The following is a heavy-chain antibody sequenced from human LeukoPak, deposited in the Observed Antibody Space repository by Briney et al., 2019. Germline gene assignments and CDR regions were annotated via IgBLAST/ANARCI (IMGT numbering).Heavy chain of an antibody. D-gene: IGHD3-22*01. CDR2: ISGSGGST. CDR3: ARGRPTYYYDSSGQPFDY. Sequence: GGSLRLSCAASGFIVGNSYMSWVRQAPGKGLEWVSAISGSGGSTYYADSVKGRFTISRDNSKNTLYLQMNSLRAEDTAVYYCARGRPTYYYDSSGQPFDYWGQGTLVTVSS. CDR1: GFIVGNSY. J-gene: IGHJ4*02. V-gene: IGHV3-23*01.